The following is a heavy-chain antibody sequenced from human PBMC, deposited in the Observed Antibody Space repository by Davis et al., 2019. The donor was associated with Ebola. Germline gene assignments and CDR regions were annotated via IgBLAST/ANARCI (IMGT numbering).Heavy chain of an antibody. CDR3: AREPAATYYYYYYGMDV. V-gene: IGHV3-7*03. CDR1: GFTFSSYW. CDR2: IKQDGSEK. J-gene: IGHJ6*02. Sequence: GESLKISCAASGFTFSSYWMSWVRQAPGKGLEWVANIKQDGSEKYYVDSVKGRFTISRDNAKNSLYLQMNSLRAEDTAVYYCAREPAATYYYYYYGMDVWGQGTTVTVSS. D-gene: IGHD2-2*01.